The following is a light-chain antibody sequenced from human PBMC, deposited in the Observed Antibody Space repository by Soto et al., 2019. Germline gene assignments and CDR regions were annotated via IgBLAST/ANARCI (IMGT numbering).Light chain of an antibody. Sequence: QSALTHPASVSGSPGQSITISCTGTSSDVGGYNYVSWYQQQSGKAPKLMIHEVRNRPSGVSNRFSGSKSGNTASLTISGLQAEDEADYYCSSYTSSRAYVFGIGTKLTVL. CDR3: SSYTSSRAYV. V-gene: IGLV2-14*01. CDR2: EVR. J-gene: IGLJ1*01. CDR1: SSDVGGYNY.